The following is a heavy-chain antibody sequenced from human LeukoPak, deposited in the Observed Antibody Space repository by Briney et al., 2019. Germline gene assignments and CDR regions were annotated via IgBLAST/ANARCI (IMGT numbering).Heavy chain of an antibody. J-gene: IGHJ4*02. CDR1: GYSISSGYY. D-gene: IGHD3-10*01. CDR3: ASTPMVRGVIIVFDY. CDR2: IYHSGST. V-gene: IGHV4-38-2*01. Sequence: SETLSLTCAVSGYSISSGYYWGWIRQPPGKGLEWIGIIYHSGSTYYNPSLKSRVTISVDTSKNQFSLKLSSVTAADTAVYYCASTPMVRGVIIVFDYRGQGTLVTVSS.